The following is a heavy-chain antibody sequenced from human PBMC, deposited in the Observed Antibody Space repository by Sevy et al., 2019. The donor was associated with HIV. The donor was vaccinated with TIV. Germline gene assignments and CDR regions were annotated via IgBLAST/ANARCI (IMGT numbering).Heavy chain of an antibody. Sequence: ASVKVSCKVSGYTLTELSMHWVRQAPGKGLEWMGGFDPEDGETIYAQKFQGRVTMTEDTSTDTAYMELSSLRSEDTAVYCCATPSLNYYDSSGYWVYFDYWGQGTLVTVSS. CDR3: ATPSLNYYDSSGYWVYFDY. J-gene: IGHJ4*02. CDR2: FDPEDGET. CDR1: GYTLTELS. D-gene: IGHD3-22*01. V-gene: IGHV1-24*01.